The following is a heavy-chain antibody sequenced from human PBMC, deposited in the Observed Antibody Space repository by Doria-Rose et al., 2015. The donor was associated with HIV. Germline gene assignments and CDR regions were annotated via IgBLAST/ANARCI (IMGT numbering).Heavy chain of an antibody. CDR2: IFSDDER. CDR3: ARIKSSRWYHKYFFDF. D-gene: IGHD6-13*01. Sequence: QESGPVLGKPTETLTLTCTVSGVSLSSPGMGVSWIRQPPGKALEWLANIFSDDERSHETSLESRLTISRGTSKSQVVLTMTDMDPVDTATYYCARIKSSRWYHKYFFDFWGQGTLVIVSA. J-gene: IGHJ4*02. V-gene: IGHV2-26*01. CDR1: GVSLSSPGMG.